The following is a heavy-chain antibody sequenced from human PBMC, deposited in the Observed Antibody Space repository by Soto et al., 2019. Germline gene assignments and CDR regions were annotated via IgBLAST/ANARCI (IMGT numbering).Heavy chain of an antibody. CDR2: ISSSRSYI. CDR3: ARIVTYYDFWSGYYSANWFDP. D-gene: IGHD3-3*01. J-gene: IGHJ5*02. V-gene: IGHV3-21*01. Sequence: PGGSLRLSCAASGFTFSGYSMNWVRQAPGKGLEWVSSISSSRSYIYYADSVKARFTISIDNAKNSLYLQMNSLRAEDTAVYYCARIVTYYDFWSGYYSANWFDPWGQGTLVTVSS. CDR1: GFTFSGYS.